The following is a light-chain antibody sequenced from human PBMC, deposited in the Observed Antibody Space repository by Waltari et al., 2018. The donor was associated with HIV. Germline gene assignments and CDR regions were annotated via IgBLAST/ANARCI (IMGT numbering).Light chain of an antibody. V-gene: IGKV3-20*01. J-gene: IGKJ5*01. CDR3: HQYGTSPPIT. CDR2: ATS. Sequence: IVLTQSPGTLFLSPGERVTLSCRASQTVSTNYVAWFKQKPGQPPRLLIYATSIRATDIPERFSGGGSGTDFTLTITRLEPEDFAVYYCHQYGTSPPITFGQGTRLEIK. CDR1: QTVSTNY.